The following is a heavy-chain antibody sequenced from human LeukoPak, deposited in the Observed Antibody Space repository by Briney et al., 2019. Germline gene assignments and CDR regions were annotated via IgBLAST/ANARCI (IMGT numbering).Heavy chain of an antibody. CDR3: ARYYDFWSGYSRGPAVYYGMDV. D-gene: IGHD3-3*01. CDR2: ISYDGSNK. V-gene: IGHV3-30-3*01. J-gene: IGHJ6*02. CDR1: GFTFSSYA. Sequence: GGSLRLSCAASGFTFSSYAMHWVRQAPGKGLEWVAVISYDGSNKYYADSVKGRFTISRDNAKNSLYLQMNSLRAEDTAVYYCARYYDFWSGYSRGPAVYYGMDVWGQGTTATVSS.